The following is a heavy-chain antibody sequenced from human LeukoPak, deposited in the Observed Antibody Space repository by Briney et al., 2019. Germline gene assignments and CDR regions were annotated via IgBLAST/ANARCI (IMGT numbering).Heavy chain of an antibody. D-gene: IGHD2-2*02. V-gene: IGHV3-7*01. CDR1: GFTFSSYW. CDR3: ATYIYCSSTSCYTVYYYYYGMDV. CDR2: IKQDGSEK. Sequence: GGSLRLSCAASGFTFSSYWMSWVRQAPGKGLEWVANIKQDGSEKYYVDSVKGRSTISRDNAKNSLYLQMNRLRGEDTAVYYCATYIYCSSTSCYTVYYYYYGMDVWGQGTTVTVSS. J-gene: IGHJ6*02.